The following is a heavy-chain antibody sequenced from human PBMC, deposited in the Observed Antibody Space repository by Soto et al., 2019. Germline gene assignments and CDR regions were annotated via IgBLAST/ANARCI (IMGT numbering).Heavy chain of an antibody. CDR1: GFTFVSSA. CDR3: AAMEESSGYSAFDI. D-gene: IGHD3-22*01. J-gene: IGHJ3*02. V-gene: IGHV1-58*01. Sequence: ASVKVSCKASGFTFVSSAVQWVRQARGQRLEWIGWIVVGSGNTTYVQKYQERVTITRDMSTSTAYMELSSLRSEDTAVYYCAAMEESSGYSAFDIWGQGTMVTVSS. CDR2: IVVGSGNT.